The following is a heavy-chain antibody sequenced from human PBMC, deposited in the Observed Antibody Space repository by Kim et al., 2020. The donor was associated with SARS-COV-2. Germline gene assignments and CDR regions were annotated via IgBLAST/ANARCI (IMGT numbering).Heavy chain of an antibody. D-gene: IGHD3-9*01. CDR2: IYYSGST. V-gene: IGHV4-31*03. CDR3: ARSLRYFDWLLSGGAFDI. J-gene: IGHJ3*02. Sequence: SETLSLTCTVSGGSISSGGYYWSWIRQHPGKGLEWIGYIYYSGSTYYNPSLKSRVTISVDTSKNQFSLKLSSVTAADTAVYYCARSLRYFDWLLSGGAFDIWGQGTMVTVSS. CDR1: GGSISSGGYY.